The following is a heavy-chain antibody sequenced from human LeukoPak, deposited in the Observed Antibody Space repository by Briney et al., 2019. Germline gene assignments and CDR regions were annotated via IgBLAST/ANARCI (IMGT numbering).Heavy chain of an antibody. CDR2: IYYSGST. J-gene: IGHJ4*02. Sequence: SETLSLTCTVSGGSISSYYWSWIRQPPGKGLEWIGYIYYSGSTNYNPSLKSRVTISVDTSKNQLSLKVTSVTAADTAVYYCARGARGAGYNFDYWGQGTLVTVSS. D-gene: IGHD5-24*01. V-gene: IGHV4-59*01. CDR3: ARGARGAGYNFDY. CDR1: GGSISSYY.